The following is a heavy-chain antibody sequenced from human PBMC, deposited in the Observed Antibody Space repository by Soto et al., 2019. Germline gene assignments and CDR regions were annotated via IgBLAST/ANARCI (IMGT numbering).Heavy chain of an antibody. J-gene: IGHJ2*01. Sequence: QVHLVQSGAEVKEPGASVKVSCQASGYTFTNYAISWVRQAPGQGLEWMGWISPSTGDTDQAQGFQDRVTITLDTSTNTANMELRSLGTDDTAVYYCARCYCSIGSCYACWHLDLWGPGTLVTVSS. V-gene: IGHV1-18*01. CDR2: ISPSTGDT. CDR1: GYTFTNYA. D-gene: IGHD2-15*01. CDR3: ARCYCSIGSCYACWHLDL.